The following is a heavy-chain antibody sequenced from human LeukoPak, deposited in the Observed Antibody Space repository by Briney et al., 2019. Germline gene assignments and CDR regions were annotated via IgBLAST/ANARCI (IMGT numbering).Heavy chain of an antibody. CDR3: AKNSGSYPYYFDY. CDR1: GFTFSSYS. V-gene: IGHV3-21*01. J-gene: IGHJ4*02. D-gene: IGHD1-26*01. CDR2: ISSSSSYI. Sequence: TGGSLRLSCAASGFTFSSYSMNWVRQAPGKGLEWVSSISSSSSYIYYADSVKGRFTISRDNAKNSLYLQMNSLRAEDTAVYYCAKNSGSYPYYFDYWGQGTLVTVSS.